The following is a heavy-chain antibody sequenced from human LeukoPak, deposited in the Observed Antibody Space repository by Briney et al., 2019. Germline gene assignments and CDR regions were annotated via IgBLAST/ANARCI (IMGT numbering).Heavy chain of an antibody. J-gene: IGHJ4*02. CDR3: ARQTAMGRSGDY. CDR1: GSNFTSYW. V-gene: IGHV5-51*01. D-gene: IGHD5-18*01. Sequence: GASLQISCKASGSNFTSYWIGWARQMPGKGLEWMGIIDPSDSETRFTPSFQGQVTISVDKSLTTADLQWNSLKASDTAMYYCARQTAMGRSGDYWGQGTLVTVSS. CDR2: IDPSDSET.